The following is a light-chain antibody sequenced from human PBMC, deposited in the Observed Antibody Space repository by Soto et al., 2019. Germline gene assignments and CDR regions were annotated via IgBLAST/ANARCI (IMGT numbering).Light chain of an antibody. CDR2: GAS. CDR1: QVIGSRY. J-gene: IGKJ1*01. CDR3: QQYNNWPWT. Sequence: EIVMTQSPGTLSLSPGERATISCRASQVIGSRYLAWYHQKSGQAPRLLIYGASTRAPGFPARFSGSGSGTDFTLTISSLQSEDFAVYYCQQYNNWPWTFGQGTKVEIK. V-gene: IGKV3-15*01.